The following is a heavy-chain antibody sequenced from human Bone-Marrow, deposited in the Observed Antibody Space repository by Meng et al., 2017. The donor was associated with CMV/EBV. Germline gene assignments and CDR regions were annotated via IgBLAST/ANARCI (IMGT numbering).Heavy chain of an antibody. J-gene: IGHJ4*02. CDR2: IIPISGRV. CDR1: GGTFRSYA. V-gene: IGHV1-69*05. Sequence: SVKVSCKASGGTFRSYAVSWVRQAPGQGLEWMGGIIPISGRVKYVQKFHGRLTISTDESTRTAYMELSSLRSEDTAVYYCASSPGVLVPAATVYWGQGTRVTVSS. D-gene: IGHD2-2*01. CDR3: ASSPGVLVPAATVY.